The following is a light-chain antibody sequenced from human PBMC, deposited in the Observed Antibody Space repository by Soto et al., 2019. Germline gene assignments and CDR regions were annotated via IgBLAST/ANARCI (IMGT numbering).Light chain of an antibody. J-gene: IGLJ1*01. CDR2: EVS. CDR1: SSDVGNYKY. Sequence: SVLTQPASVSGSPGQSITIPCTGTSSDVGNYKYVSWYQHHPDKAPKLMIYEVSNRPSGVSNRFSGSKSGNTASLTISGLQTEDEADYYCGSYTSNNTSVFGTGTKVTVL. CDR3: GSYTSNNTSV. V-gene: IGLV2-14*01.